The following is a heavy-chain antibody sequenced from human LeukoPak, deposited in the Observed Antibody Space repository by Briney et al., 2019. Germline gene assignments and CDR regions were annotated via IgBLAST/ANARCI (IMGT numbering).Heavy chain of an antibody. D-gene: IGHD6-13*01. J-gene: IGHJ4*02. CDR1: GASFSSSTYY. CDR2: IYYSGST. CDR3: ARHAGGISATGTRPFDY. Sequence: SETLSLTCTVSGASFSSSTYYWGWIRQPPGKGLEWIGSIYYSGSTYYNPSLKSRVTMSVDTSKNQFSLKLSSVTAVDTAVYYCARHAGGISATGTRPFDYWGQGTLVTVSS. V-gene: IGHV4-39*01.